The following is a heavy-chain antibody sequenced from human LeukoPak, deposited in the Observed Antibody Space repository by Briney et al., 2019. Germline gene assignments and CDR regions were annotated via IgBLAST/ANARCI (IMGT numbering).Heavy chain of an antibody. V-gene: IGHV4-34*01. D-gene: IGHD1-26*01. CDR2: INHSGST. Sequence: SETLSLTCAVYGGSFSGYYWSWIRQPPGKGLEWIGEINHSGSTNYNPSLKSRVTISVDTSKNQFSLKLSSVTAADTAVYYCARARRGASTFDSGGQGTLVTVSP. CDR1: GGSFSGYY. CDR3: ARARRGASTFDS. J-gene: IGHJ4*02.